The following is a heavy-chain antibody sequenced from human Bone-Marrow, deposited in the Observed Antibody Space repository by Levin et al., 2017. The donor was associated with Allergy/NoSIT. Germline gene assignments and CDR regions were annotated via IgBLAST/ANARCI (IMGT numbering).Heavy chain of an antibody. CDR2: IYPGDSET. CDR3: ARKGGTSSDPFDF. J-gene: IGHJ4*02. D-gene: IGHD3-16*01. CDR1: GYPFTHYW. Sequence: ASVKVSCKGSGYPFTHYWIGWVRQTPGKGLQWMGIIYPGDSETRYSPSFQGHVTLSADESSDTAYLQLTSLQASDTALYFCARKGGTSSDPFDFWGQGTLVTVSS. V-gene: IGHV5-51*01.